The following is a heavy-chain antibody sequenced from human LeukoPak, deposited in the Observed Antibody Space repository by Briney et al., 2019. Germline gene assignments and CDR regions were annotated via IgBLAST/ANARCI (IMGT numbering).Heavy chain of an antibody. CDR2: INWNGGNT. V-gene: IGHV3-20*04. CDR3: ASFWFGEMKWAYFDY. D-gene: IGHD3-10*01. Sequence: GGSLSLSCAASGFTFDDYGMSWVRQAPGKGLEWVSGINWNGGNTAHADSVKGRFTIYSDNAKNLLYLQLNSVRADDTALYYCASFWFGEMKWAYFDYWGQGTLVTVSS. J-gene: IGHJ4*02. CDR1: GFTFDDYG.